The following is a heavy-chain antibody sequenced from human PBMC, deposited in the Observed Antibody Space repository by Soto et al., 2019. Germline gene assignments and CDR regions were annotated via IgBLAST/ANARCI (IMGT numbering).Heavy chain of an antibody. CDR3: AKAANLQIVANAFDI. J-gene: IGHJ3*02. CDR2: ISGSGGSR. Sequence: EVQLLESGGGLVQPGGSLRLSCAASGFTFASYAMSWVRQAPGKGLGGVSAISGSGGSRDYADSVRGRFTISRDSSKNTLHLQMNSLRAEDTAVYYCAKAANLQIVANAFDIWGQGTMVTVSS. V-gene: IGHV3-23*01. CDR1: GFTFASYA. D-gene: IGHD5-12*01.